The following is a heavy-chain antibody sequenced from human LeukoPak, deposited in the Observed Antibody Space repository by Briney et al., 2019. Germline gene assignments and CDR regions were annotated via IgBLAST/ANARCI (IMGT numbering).Heavy chain of an antibody. V-gene: IGHV1-8*01. CDR1: GYTLTSYD. CDR3: ARVYSGYDGTFDY. D-gene: IGHD5-12*01. J-gene: IGHJ4*02. CDR2: MNPNSGNT. Sequence: ASVKVSCKASGYTLTSYDINWVRQATGQGLEWMGWMNPNSGNTGYAQKFQGRVTMTRNTSISTAYMELSSLRSEDTAVYYCARVYSGYDGTFDYWGQGTLVTVSS.